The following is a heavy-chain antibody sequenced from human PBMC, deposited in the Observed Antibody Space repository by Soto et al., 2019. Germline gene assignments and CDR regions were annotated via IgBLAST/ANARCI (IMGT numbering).Heavy chain of an antibody. CDR2: IYWDDDK. Sequence: QITLKESGPTLVKPTQTLTLTCTFSGFSLSTTGVGVGWIRQPPGKALEWLALIYWDDDKRYSPSLKSRLTITKDTYKNQVFLTMTTMDPVDTATYYCAHRPLGELVTGPNDYFDYWGQGTLVTVSS. CDR1: GFSLSTTGVG. CDR3: AHRPLGELVTGPNDYFDY. J-gene: IGHJ4*02. D-gene: IGHD3-10*01. V-gene: IGHV2-5*02.